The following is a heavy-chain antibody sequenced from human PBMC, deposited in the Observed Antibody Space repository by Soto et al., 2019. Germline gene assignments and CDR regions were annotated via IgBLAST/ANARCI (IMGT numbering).Heavy chain of an antibody. CDR3: AKWLAPFDY. V-gene: IGHV3-23*01. D-gene: IGHD6-19*01. CDR2: ISGSGGST. CDR1: GFTFFSDS. J-gene: IGHJ4*02. Sequence: GGAPRLSCAAPGFTFFSDSLSWVRQAPGKGLEWVSAISGSGGSTYYADSVKGRFTISRDNSKNTLYLQMNSLRAEDTAVYYCAKWLAPFDYWGQGTLVTVSS.